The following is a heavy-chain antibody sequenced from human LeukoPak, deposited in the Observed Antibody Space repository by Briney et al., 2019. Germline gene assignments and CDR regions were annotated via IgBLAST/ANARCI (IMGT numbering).Heavy chain of an antibody. D-gene: IGHD2-21*01. J-gene: IGHJ4*02. CDR1: GFTFSSYA. V-gene: IGHV3-23*01. Sequence: GGSLRLSCAASGFTFSSYAMSWVRQARGKGLEWVSAISGSGGSTYYADSVKGRFTISRDNSKNTLYLQMNSLRAEDTAVYYCAKVVGLYLGKYYFDYWGQGTLVTVSS. CDR3: AKVVGLYLGKYYFDY. CDR2: ISGSGGST.